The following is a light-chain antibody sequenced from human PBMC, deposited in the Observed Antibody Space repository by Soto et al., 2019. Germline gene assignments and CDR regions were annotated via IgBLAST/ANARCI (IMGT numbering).Light chain of an antibody. CDR2: GAS. CDR3: QQRSNWPLT. J-gene: IGKJ4*01. Sequence: DIQMTQSPSTLSASVGDRVTIPCRASQSISSWLAWYQQKPGKAPKLLIYGASTLESGVPSRFSGSGSGTEFTLTISSLEPEDFAVYYCQQRSNWPLTFGGGTKVDIK. CDR1: QSISSW. V-gene: IGKV1-5*01.